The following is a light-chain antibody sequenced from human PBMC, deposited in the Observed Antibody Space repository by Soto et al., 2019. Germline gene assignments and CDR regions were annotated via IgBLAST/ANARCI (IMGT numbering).Light chain of an antibody. Sequence: ELVMTQSPATLSVSPGERATLSCRASRNINRKLAWSQQTPGQAPRLLISGASTRATGIPARFRGSGSGTEFTLTSSSPQAEDGEVYYCQQYDDYPPLIFGGGTKVEIK. J-gene: IGKJ4*01. CDR3: QQYDDYPPLI. V-gene: IGKV3-15*01. CDR2: GAS. CDR1: RNINRK.